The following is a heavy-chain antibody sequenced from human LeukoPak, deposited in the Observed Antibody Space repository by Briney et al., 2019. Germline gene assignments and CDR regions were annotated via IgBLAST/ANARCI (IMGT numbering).Heavy chain of an antibody. Sequence: GASVKVSCKASGFTFTSSAMQWVRQARGQRLEWIGWIVVGSGNTNYAQKFQERVTITRDMSTSTAYMELSSLRSEDTAVYYCAAGATGCGGDCHNFDYWGQGTLVTVSS. J-gene: IGHJ4*02. CDR3: AAGATGCGGDCHNFDY. D-gene: IGHD2-21*02. V-gene: IGHV1-58*02. CDR2: IVVGSGNT. CDR1: GFTFTSSA.